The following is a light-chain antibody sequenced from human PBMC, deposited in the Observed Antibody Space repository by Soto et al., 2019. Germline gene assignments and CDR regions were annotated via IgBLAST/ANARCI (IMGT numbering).Light chain of an antibody. J-gene: IGKJ2*01. CDR3: QQYNNWQYT. Sequence: ERVMTQSPGTLSVSPGERATLSCRASQTVNSNLAWYQQKPGQGPRLLIYGASTRATGIPARFSGSGSGTEFTLTISSLQSEDFAVYYCQQYNNWQYTFGQGTKLEIK. CDR2: GAS. CDR1: QTVNSN. V-gene: IGKV3-15*01.